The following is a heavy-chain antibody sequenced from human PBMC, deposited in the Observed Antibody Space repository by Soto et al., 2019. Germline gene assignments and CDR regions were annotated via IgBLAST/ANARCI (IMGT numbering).Heavy chain of an antibody. CDR1: GFTFSSYS. CDR3: AKRSSSSTFDY. D-gene: IGHD6-6*01. Sequence: GVSLRLSFAASGFTFSSYSMSWVRQAPGKGLEWVSVISGSDDSTYYADSVKGRFTISRDNSKNTLYLQMNSLRAEDTAVYYCAKRSSSSTFDYWGQGTLVTVSS. CDR2: ISGSDDST. J-gene: IGHJ4*02. V-gene: IGHV3-23*01.